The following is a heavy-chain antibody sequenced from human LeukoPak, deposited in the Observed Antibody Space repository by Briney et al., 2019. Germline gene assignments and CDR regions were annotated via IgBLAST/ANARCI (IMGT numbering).Heavy chain of an antibody. CDR1: GFTFTSDA. CDR2: VSGSGFRI. D-gene: IGHD2-2*01. Sequence: PGGSLKLSCVASGFTFTSDAMSWVRQIPGTGLEWVSAVSGSGFRIYYADSAKGRFTISRDNSKNTLYLQMNSLRAEDTAVYYCARNGEYCSSTSCGDYWGQGTLVTVSS. CDR3: ARNGEYCSSTSCGDY. V-gene: IGHV3-23*01. J-gene: IGHJ4*02.